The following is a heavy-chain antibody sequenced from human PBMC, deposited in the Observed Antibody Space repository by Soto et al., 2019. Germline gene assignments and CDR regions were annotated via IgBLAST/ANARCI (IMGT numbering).Heavy chain of an antibody. CDR1: GFTFSSYA. J-gene: IGHJ1*01. CDR2: ISDSGGRT. Sequence: GGSLRLSCAASGFTFSSYAMIWVRQAPGKGLEWVSAISDSGGRTYYADSVKGRFTISRDNSKNTLYLQMNSLRAEDTAVYYCAKDLGYYDSSGYYTAEFFHHWGQGTLVTVSS. CDR3: AKDLGYYDSSGYYTAEFFHH. D-gene: IGHD3-22*01. V-gene: IGHV3-23*01.